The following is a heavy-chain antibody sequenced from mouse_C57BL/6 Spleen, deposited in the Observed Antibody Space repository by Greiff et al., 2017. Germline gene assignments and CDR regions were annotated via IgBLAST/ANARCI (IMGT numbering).Heavy chain of an antibody. CDR1: GFTFSDYG. CDR3: ARGKLYDGYYAFAY. V-gene: IGHV5-17*01. CDR2: ISTGSSTI. J-gene: IGHJ3*01. D-gene: IGHD2-3*01. Sequence: EVKLVESGGGLVKPGGSLKLSCAASGFTFSDYGMHWVRQAPEKGLEWVAYISTGSSTIYYAHTVKGRFTISRDNAKNTLFLQMTSLRTEDTAMYYCARGKLYDGYYAFAYWGQGTLVTVSA.